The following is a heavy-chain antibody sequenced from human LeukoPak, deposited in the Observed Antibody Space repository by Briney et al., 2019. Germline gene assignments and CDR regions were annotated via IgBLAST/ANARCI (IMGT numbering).Heavy chain of an antibody. J-gene: IGHJ6*02. V-gene: IGHV3-74*01. CDR1: GFTFTSHW. CDR3: TKDITPGGADV. Sequence: SGGSLRLSCAASGFTFTSHWMHWVRQAPGKGLVWVSRIDNDGSDTTYADSVRGRFTISRDNAKNTLYLQMNSLRVEDTAFYYCTKDITPGGADVWGQGTTVIVSS. CDR2: IDNDGSDT. D-gene: IGHD1-26*01.